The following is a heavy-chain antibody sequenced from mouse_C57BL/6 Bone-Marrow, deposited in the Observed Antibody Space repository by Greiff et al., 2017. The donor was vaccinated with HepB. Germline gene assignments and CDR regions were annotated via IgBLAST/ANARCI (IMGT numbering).Heavy chain of an antibody. D-gene: IGHD2-1*01. V-gene: IGHV2-6*01. CDR2: IWGVGST. Sequence: QVQLKESGPGLVAPSQSLSITCTVSGFSLTSYGVDWVRQSPGKGLEWLGVIWGVGSTNYNSALKSRLSISKDNSKSQVFLKMNSLQTPDTAMYYCASWIYYGNLRRAMDYWGQGTSVTVTA. CDR3: ASWIYYGNLRRAMDY. J-gene: IGHJ4*01. CDR1: GFSLTSYG.